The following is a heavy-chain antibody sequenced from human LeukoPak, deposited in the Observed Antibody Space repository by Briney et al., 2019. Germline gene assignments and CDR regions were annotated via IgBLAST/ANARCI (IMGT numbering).Heavy chain of an antibody. CDR3: AKDLVDLRNY. Sequence: PGGSLRLSCAASGSSFSNTWMNWVRLAPGKGLEWVSTISGSGGSTYYAESVKGRFTISRDNPKNTLYLQMNSLRAEDTAVYYCAKDLVDLRNYWGQGTLVTVSS. J-gene: IGHJ4*02. V-gene: IGHV3-23*01. CDR2: ISGSGGST. D-gene: IGHD2-21*01. CDR1: GSSFSNTW.